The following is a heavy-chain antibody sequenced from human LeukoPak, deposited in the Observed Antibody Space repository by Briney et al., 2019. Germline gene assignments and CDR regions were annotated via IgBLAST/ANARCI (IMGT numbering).Heavy chain of an antibody. D-gene: IGHD3-10*01. V-gene: IGHV4-34*01. CDR2: INHSGST. Sequence: ASETLSLTCAVYGGSFSGYYWSWIRQPPGKGLEWIGEINHSGSTNYNPSLKSRVTISVDTSKNQFSLKLSSVTAADTAVYYCARGRSYSMVRDYWGQGTLVTVSS. J-gene: IGHJ4*02. CDR1: GGSFSGYY. CDR3: ARGRSYSMVRDY.